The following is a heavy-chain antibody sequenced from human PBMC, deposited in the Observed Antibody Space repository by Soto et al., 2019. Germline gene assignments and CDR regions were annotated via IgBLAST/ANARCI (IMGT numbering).Heavy chain of an antibody. CDR2: IKSKTDGGTT. CDR3: TTGNSTMVRGVILF. J-gene: IGHJ4*02. CDR1: SVSNAW. D-gene: IGHD3-10*01. V-gene: IGHV3-15*07. Sequence: SVSNAWMNWVRQAPGKGLEWVGRIKSKTDGGTTDYAAPMKGRFTISRDDSKNTLYLQMNSLKTEDTAVYYCTTGNSTMVRGVILFWGQGTLVTVSS.